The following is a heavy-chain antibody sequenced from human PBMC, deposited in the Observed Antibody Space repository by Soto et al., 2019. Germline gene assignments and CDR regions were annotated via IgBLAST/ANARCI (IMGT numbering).Heavy chain of an antibody. V-gene: IGHV3-30-3*01. D-gene: IGHD4-17*01. CDR1: GFTFSSYA. J-gene: IGHJ4*02. CDR3: ARDIWTTVTTDGY. Sequence: QVQLVESGGGVVQPGRSLRLSCAASGFTFSSYAMHWVRQAPGKGLEWVAVISYDGSNKYYADSVKGRFTISRDNSKNTLYLQMNSLRAEDTAVYYCARDIWTTVTTDGYWGQGTLVTVSS. CDR2: ISYDGSNK.